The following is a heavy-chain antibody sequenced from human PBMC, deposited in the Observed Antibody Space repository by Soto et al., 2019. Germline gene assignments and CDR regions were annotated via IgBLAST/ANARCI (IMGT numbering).Heavy chain of an antibody. CDR1: GGSISSSNW. V-gene: IGHV4-4*02. D-gene: IGHD2-2*03. Sequence: SGTLCPTCAVSGGSISSSNWWSWVRQPPGKGLEWIGEIYHSGSTNYNPSLKSRVTISVDKSKNQFSLKLSSVTAADTAVYYYARDPRMDSNPSCDYSGKGTLVTFS. J-gene: IGHJ4*02. CDR3: ARDPRMDSNPSCDY. CDR2: IYHSGST.